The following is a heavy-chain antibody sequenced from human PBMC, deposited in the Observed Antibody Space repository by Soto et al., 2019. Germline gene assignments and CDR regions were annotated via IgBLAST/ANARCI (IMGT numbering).Heavy chain of an antibody. D-gene: IGHD3-3*01. CDR1: GFTFSSYA. CDR3: ARGAYYDFWSGYYSGAFDI. Sequence: GGSLRLSCAASGFTFSSYAMHWVRQAPGKGLEWVAVISYDGSNKYYADSVKGRFTISRDNSKNTLYPQMNSLRAEDTAVYYCARGAYYDFWSGYYSGAFDIWGQGTMVTVSS. V-gene: IGHV3-30-3*01. CDR2: ISYDGSNK. J-gene: IGHJ3*02.